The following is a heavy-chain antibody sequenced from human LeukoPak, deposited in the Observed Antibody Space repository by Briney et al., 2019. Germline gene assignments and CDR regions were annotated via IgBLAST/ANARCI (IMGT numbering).Heavy chain of an antibody. CDR1: VFTFSRYY. Sequence: GWSLRLSCAASVFTFSRYYMHWVRQDTGRGLEWVSAIGTAGDTYYPGSVKGRFTISRENAKNSLYLQMNSLRAEDTAVYYCVRDTAVAAKFGNWHFDLWGRGTLVTVSS. CDR2: IGTAGDT. V-gene: IGHV3-13*01. J-gene: IGHJ2*01. CDR3: VRDTAVAAKFGNWHFDL. D-gene: IGHD2-21*02.